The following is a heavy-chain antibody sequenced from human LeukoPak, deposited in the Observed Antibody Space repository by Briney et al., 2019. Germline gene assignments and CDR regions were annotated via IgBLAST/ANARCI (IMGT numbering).Heavy chain of an antibody. CDR1: GFTFSSYA. CDR2: ISYDGSNK. CDR3: ARLSTYLIPPYSTTWSRFDY. D-gene: IGHD6-13*01. Sequence: PGGSLRLSCAASGFTFSSYAMHWVRQAPGKGLEWVAVISYDGSNKYYADSVKGRFTISRDNSKNTLYLQMNSLRAEDTAVYYCARLSTYLIPPYSTTWSRFDYWGQGTLVTVSS. J-gene: IGHJ4*02. V-gene: IGHV3-30*04.